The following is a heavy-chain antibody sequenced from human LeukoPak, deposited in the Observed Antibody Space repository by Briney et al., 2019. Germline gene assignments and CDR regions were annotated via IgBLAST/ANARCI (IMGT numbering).Heavy chain of an antibody. CDR1: GFTFSSYS. CDR2: ISSSSSYI. Sequence: GGXLRLSCAASGFTFSSYSMNWVRQAPGKGLEWVSSISSSSSYIYYADSVKGRFTISRDNAKNSLYLQMNSLRAEDTAVYYCARGIEYSSSFDYWGQGTLVTVSS. J-gene: IGHJ4*02. V-gene: IGHV3-21*01. CDR3: ARGIEYSSSFDY. D-gene: IGHD6-6*01.